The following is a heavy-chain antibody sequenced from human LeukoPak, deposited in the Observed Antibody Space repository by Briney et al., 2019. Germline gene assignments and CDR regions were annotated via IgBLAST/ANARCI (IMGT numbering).Heavy chain of an antibody. CDR3: ARASGAFDY. CDR1: GGSISSSY. V-gene: IGHV4-59*13. CDR2: IYYSGIT. J-gene: IGHJ4*02. Sequence: PSETLSLTCTVSGGSISSSYWSWIRQPSGKGLEWIGYIYYSGITNYNPSLKSRVTISLDTSKNQFSLKLNSVTAADTAVYYCARASGAFDYWGQGALVTVSS.